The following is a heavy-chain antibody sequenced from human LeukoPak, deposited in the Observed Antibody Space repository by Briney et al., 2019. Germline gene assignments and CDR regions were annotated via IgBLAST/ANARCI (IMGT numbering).Heavy chain of an antibody. V-gene: IGHV4-39*01. Sequence: SETLSLTCTVSGDSISSSFYYWGWIRQPPGKGLEWIGSIYYSGSTYYNPSLKSRVTISVDTSKNQFSLKLSSVTAADTAVYYCARVGYCTNGVCYSASIFDYWGQGTLVTVSS. CDR2: IYYSGST. D-gene: IGHD2-8*01. CDR3: ARVGYCTNGVCYSASIFDY. CDR1: GDSISSSFYY. J-gene: IGHJ4*02.